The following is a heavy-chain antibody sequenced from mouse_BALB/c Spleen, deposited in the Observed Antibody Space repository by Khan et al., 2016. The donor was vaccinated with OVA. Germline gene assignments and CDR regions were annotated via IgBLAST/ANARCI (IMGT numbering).Heavy chain of an antibody. D-gene: IGHD1-1*01. Sequence: DVQLVESGGGLVQPGGSRKLSCAASGFTFSSYGMHWVRQAPEKGLEWVAYISGDSSTIYYTDTVKGRFTISRDNPKNTLSLQMTSLMSEDTAMYYCATSYYYGYYFDYWGPGTTLTGSS. CDR2: ISGDSSTI. CDR1: GFTFSSYG. J-gene: IGHJ2*01. CDR3: ATSYYYGYYFDY. V-gene: IGHV5-17*02.